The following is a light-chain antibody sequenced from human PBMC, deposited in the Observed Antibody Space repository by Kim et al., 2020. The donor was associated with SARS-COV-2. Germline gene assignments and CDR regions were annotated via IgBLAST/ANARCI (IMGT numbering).Light chain of an antibody. CDR2: DAS. CDR1: QSVRIY. V-gene: IGKV3-11*01. CDR3: QQRSNWPGT. Sequence: EIVLTQSPGTLSLSPGERATLSCRASQSVRIYLAWYQQKPGQAPRLLIYDASNRANGIPARFSGSGSGTDFTLTISSLEPEDSAVYYCQQRSNWPGTFGQGTKVDIK. J-gene: IGKJ1*01.